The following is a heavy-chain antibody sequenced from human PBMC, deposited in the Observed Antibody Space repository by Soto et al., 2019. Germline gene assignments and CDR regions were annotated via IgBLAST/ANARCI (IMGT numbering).Heavy chain of an antibody. D-gene: IGHD3-10*01. Sequence: QITLKESGPTLVKPTQTLTLTCTFSGFSLSTSEVGVGWIRQPPGKALECLALIYWNDDKRYSPSLKSRLTITKDTSKNQVVLTITNMDPVDTATYYCAHRVGPQVGRFFDYWGQGTLVTVSS. CDR1: GFSLSTSEVG. CDR3: AHRVGPQVGRFFDY. J-gene: IGHJ4*02. CDR2: IYWNDDK. V-gene: IGHV2-5*01.